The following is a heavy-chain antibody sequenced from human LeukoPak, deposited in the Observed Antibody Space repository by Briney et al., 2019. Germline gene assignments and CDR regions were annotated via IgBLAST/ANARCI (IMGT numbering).Heavy chain of an antibody. D-gene: IGHD5-24*01. CDR3: ARPRDGYNLLDY. Sequence: GGSLRLSGAASGFTFSSYAMHWVRQAPGKGLEYVSAISSNGGSTYYANSVKGRFTVSRDNSKNTLYLQMGSLRAEDTALYYCARPRDGYNLLDYWGQGTLVTVSS. V-gene: IGHV3-64*01. CDR2: ISSNGGST. J-gene: IGHJ4*02. CDR1: GFTFSSYA.